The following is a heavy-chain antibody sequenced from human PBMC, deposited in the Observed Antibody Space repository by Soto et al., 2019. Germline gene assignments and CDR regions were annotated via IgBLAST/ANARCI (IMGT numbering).Heavy chain of an antibody. Sequence: QVQLQESGPGLVKPSETLSLTCTVSGGXXSXXXXXXXXXXXXXXXXXXXXGYXYYSGSTNYNPSLTSXXTISVDASKNQFSLKLXSVTAAXXXXXXXAXELDYDFWSGPTGYFDYWGQGTLVTVSS. CDR1: GGXXSXXXXX. J-gene: IGHJ4*02. CDR3: AXELDYDFWSGPTGYFDY. D-gene: IGHD3-3*01. CDR2: XYYSGST. V-gene: IGHV4-61*01.